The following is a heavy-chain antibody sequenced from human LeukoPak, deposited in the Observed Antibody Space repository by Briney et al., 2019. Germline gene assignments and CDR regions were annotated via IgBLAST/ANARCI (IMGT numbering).Heavy chain of an antibody. Sequence: SETLSLTCAVYGGSFSGYYWSWIRQPPGKGLEWIGEINHSGSTNYNPSLKSRVTISVDTSKNQFSLKLSSVTAADTAVYYCARQPVAGGKTLDYWGQGTLVTVSS. CDR2: INHSGST. CDR1: GGSFSGYY. CDR3: ARQPVAGGKTLDY. J-gene: IGHJ4*02. D-gene: IGHD2-15*01. V-gene: IGHV4-34*01.